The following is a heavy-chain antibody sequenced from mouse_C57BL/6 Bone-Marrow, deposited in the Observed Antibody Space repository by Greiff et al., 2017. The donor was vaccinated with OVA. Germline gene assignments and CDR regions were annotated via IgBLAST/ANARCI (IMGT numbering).Heavy chain of an antibody. CDR3: ARWRLRRPAWFDY. J-gene: IGHJ3*01. V-gene: IGHV1-81*01. D-gene: IGHD2-4*01. Sequence: VQLQQSGAELARPGASVKLSCKASGYTFTSYGISWVKQRTGQGLEWIGEIYPRSGNTYYNEKFKGKATLTADKSSSPAYMELRSLTSEDSAVYFCARWRLRRPAWFDYWGQGTLVTVSA. CDR1: GYTFTSYG. CDR2: IYPRSGNT.